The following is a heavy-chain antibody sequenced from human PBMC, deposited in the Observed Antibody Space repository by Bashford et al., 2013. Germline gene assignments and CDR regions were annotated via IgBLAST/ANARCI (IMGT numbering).Heavy chain of an antibody. CDR3: AREVGRATVRSFGLR. D-gene: IGHD4-17*01. Sequence: SGPTLVKPTQTLTLTCTFSGFSLTTSGVGVGWIRQPPGRALEWLALIYGNYDQRYSPSLMSRLSITKDTNQNQVSYNDQHGPCNDTRTHYFCAREVGRATVRSFGLRRGQG. CDR2: IYGNYDQ. CDR1: GFSLTTSGVG. J-gene: IGHJ4*02. V-gene: IGHV2-5*04.